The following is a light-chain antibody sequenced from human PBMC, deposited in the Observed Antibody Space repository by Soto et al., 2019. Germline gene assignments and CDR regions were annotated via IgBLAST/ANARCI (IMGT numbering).Light chain of an antibody. V-gene: IGKV3-15*01. CDR1: QSVNSK. Sequence: EKVITPAPATLSVSPGERVSLSCTASQSVNSKLAWYQQKPGQAPRLLIYGASTRATGIPARFSGSGSGTESTLTISSLQSEDFAVYFCQQYNNWPPITFGQGTRLDIK. CDR2: GAS. CDR3: QQYNNWPPIT. J-gene: IGKJ5*01.